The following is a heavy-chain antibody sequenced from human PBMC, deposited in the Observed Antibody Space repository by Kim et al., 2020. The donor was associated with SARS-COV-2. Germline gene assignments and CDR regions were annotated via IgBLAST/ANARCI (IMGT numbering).Heavy chain of an antibody. CDR3: ARFSYDFWSGYSS. Sequence: SETLSLTCAVYGGSFSGYYWSWIRQPPGKGLEWIGEINHSGSTNYNPSLKSRVTISVDTSKNQFSLKLSSVTAADTAVYYCARFSYDFWSGYSSWGQGTL. J-gene: IGHJ5*02. D-gene: IGHD3-3*01. CDR2: INHSGST. V-gene: IGHV4-34*01. CDR1: GGSFSGYY.